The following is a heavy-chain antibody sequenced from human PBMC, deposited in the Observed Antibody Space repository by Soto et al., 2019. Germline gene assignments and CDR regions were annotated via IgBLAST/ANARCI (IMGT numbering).Heavy chain of an antibody. V-gene: IGHV4-59*01. J-gene: IGHJ4*02. CDR2: IYNSEYT. Sequence: QVQLQESGPGLVKPSETLSLTCTVSGDSISSYYWSWIRQPPGKGLEWIGFIYNSEYTNYNPSLMSRLATSVDTSKNQFSLKLSSVTTADTAVYYCARALYCGSDCYHFDSWGQGTLVTVSS. CDR1: GDSISSYY. CDR3: ARALYCGSDCYHFDS. D-gene: IGHD2-21*02.